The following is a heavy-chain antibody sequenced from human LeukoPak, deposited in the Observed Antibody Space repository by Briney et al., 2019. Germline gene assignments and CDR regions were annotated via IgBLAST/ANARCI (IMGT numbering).Heavy chain of an antibody. CDR1: GGSISSYY. Sequence: SETLSLTCTVSGGSISSYYWSWIRQPPGKGLEWIGYIYYSGSTNYNPSLKSRVTISVDTSKNQFSLKLNSVTAADTAVYYCARYPGLEGTGSRGAFDYWGQGALVTVSS. CDR2: IYYSGST. D-gene: IGHD3-10*01. CDR3: ARYPGLEGTGSRGAFDY. J-gene: IGHJ4*02. V-gene: IGHV4-59*01.